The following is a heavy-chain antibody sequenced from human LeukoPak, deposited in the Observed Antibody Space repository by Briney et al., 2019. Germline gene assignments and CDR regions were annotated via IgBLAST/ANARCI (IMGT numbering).Heavy chain of an antibody. CDR2: IITILGIA. V-gene: IGHV1-69*04. CDR3: ARRKQQLPIDF. Sequence: ASVKLSCKASGGTFSSYAISWVRQSPGQGLEWRGRIITILGIANYAQNFQGRVTISADKSTSKAYMGLSSLTAEDTAVYYCARRKQQLPIDFWGQGTLVTVSS. J-gene: IGHJ4*02. D-gene: IGHD6-13*01. CDR1: GGTFSSYA.